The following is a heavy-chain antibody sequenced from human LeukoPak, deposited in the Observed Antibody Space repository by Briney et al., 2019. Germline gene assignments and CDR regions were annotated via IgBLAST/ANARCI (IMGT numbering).Heavy chain of an antibody. D-gene: IGHD4-11*01. CDR2: IKRKTDGGTT. V-gene: IGHV3-15*01. CDR3: TTASRLPF. J-gene: IGHJ3*01. Sequence: PGGSLRLSCAASGFTFSSYSMNWVRQAPGKGLEWVGRIKRKTDGGTTDYAAPVKGRFTISRDDSKNTLYLQMNSLKTEDTAVYYCTTASRLPFWGQGTMVTVSS. CDR1: GFTFSSYS.